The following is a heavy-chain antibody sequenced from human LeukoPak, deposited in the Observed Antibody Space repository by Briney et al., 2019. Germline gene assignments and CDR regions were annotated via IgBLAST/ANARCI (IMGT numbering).Heavy chain of an antibody. CDR2: ISTSGLPT. J-gene: IGHJ6*03. V-gene: IGHV3-11*01. CDR1: GFTFSDYY. Sequence: GGSLRLSCAASGFTFSDYYMSWIRQAPGKGLEWVSYISTSGLPTYYADSVRGRFTMSRDNAKNSVYLQMNSLRAEDTAVYYCARSTLYSTYYYYYMDVWGKGTTVTISS. CDR3: ARSTLYSTYYYYYMDV. D-gene: IGHD2-21*01.